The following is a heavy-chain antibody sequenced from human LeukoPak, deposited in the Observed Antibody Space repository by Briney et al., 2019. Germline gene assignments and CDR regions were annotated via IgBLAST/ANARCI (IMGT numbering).Heavy chain of an antibody. D-gene: IGHD2-2*01. J-gene: IGHJ6*02. CDR1: GYTFTNYG. V-gene: IGHV1-18*01. Sequence: GASVKVSCKASGYTFTNYGISWVRQAPGQGLEGVGWISAYNGNTNYPQKLQGRVTMTTDTSTSTAYMELRSLRSDDTAVYYCARLVVPAAIYGMDVWGQGTTVTVSS. CDR2: ISAYNGNT. CDR3: ARLVVPAAIYGMDV.